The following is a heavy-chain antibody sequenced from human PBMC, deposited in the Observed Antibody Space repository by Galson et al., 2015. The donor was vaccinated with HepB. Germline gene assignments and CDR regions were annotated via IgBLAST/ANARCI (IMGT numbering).Heavy chain of an antibody. J-gene: IGHJ4*02. CDR3: ARDRPGLSIAARRGFDY. D-gene: IGHD6-6*01. CDR2: INPNSGGT. V-gene: IGHV1-2*02. Sequence: SVKVSCKASGYTFTGYYMHWVRQAPGQGLEWMGWINPNSGGTNYAQKFQGRVTMTRDTSISTAYMELSRLRSDDTAVYYCARDRPGLSIAARRGFDYWGQGILVTVSS. CDR1: GYTFTGYY.